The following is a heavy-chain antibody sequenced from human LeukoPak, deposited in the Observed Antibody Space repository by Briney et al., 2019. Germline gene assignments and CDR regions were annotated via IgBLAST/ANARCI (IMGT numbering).Heavy chain of an antibody. D-gene: IGHD6-19*01. CDR3: ARESQYSSGWYYFDY. J-gene: IGHJ4*02. V-gene: IGHV3-53*01. CDR2: MQSGGTT. CDR1: GFNVSSDY. Sequence: PGGSLRLSCTGSGFNVSSDYMSWVRQAPGKGLERVSVMQSGGTTYYADSVKGRFTISKDNSKNTLYLEMNSLRAEDTAVYYCARESQYSSGWYYFDYWGQGTLVTVSA.